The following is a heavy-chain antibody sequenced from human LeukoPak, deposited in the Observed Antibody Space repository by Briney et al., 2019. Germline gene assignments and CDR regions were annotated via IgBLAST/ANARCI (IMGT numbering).Heavy chain of an antibody. CDR3: AREVSSGWYGRHYYFDY. V-gene: IGHV1-46*01. D-gene: IGHD6-19*01. J-gene: IGHJ4*02. CDR1: GYTFTSYY. CDR2: INPSGGST. Sequence: ASVKVSCKASGYTFTSYYMHWVRQAPGQGLEWMGIINPSGGSTSYAQKFQGRVTMTRDTSTSTVYMELSGLRSEDTAVYYCAREVSSGWYGRHYYFDYWGQGTLVTVSS.